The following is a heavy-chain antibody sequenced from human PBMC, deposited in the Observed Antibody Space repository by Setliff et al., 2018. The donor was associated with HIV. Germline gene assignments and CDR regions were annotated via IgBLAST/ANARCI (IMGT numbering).Heavy chain of an antibody. J-gene: IGHJ3*02. D-gene: IGHD2-2*01. CDR1: GFTFSNYA. CDR3: AKAWSVILPSSIYNAFDI. CDR2: IWYDGSNK. Sequence: GGSLRLSCAASGFTFSNYAMHWVRQAPGKGLEWVAVIWYDGSNKYYSDSVKGRFTISRDNSKNTLYLQMNSLRADDTAVYYRAKAWSVILPSSIYNAFDIWGQGTMVTVSS. V-gene: IGHV3-30*02.